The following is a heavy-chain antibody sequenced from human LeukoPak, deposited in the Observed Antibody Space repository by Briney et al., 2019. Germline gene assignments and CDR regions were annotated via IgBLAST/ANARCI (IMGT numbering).Heavy chain of an antibody. D-gene: IGHD3-22*01. V-gene: IGHV1-46*01. CDR3: ARDSSGYDSSGYYSPRGFDY. CDR2: INPSGGST. CDR1: GYTFTSYY. Sequence: GASVKVSCKASGYTFTSYYMHWVRQAPGQGLEWMGIINPSGGSTSYAQKFQGRVTMTRDTSTSTVYMELSRLRSDDTAVYYCARDSSGYDSSGYYSPRGFDYWGQGTLVTVSS. J-gene: IGHJ4*02.